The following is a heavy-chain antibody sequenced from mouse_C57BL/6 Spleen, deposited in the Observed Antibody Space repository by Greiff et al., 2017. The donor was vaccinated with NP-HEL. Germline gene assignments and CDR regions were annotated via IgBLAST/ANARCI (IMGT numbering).Heavy chain of an antibody. CDR3: ARSNYSNYEGFAY. J-gene: IGHJ3*01. V-gene: IGHV1-7*01. D-gene: IGHD2-5*01. CDR1: GYTFTSYW. Sequence: QVQLKESGAELAKPGASVKLSCKASGYTFTSYWMHWVKQRPGQGLEWIGYINPSSGYTKYNQKFKDKATLTADKSSSTAYMQLSSLTYEDSAVYYCARSNYSNYEGFAYWGQGTLVTVSA. CDR2: INPSSGYT.